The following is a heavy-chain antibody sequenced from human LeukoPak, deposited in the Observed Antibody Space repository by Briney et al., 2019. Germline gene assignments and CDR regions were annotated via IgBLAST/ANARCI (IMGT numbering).Heavy chain of an antibody. CDR1: GGSISSGGYY. D-gene: IGHD3-3*01. CDR2: IYYSGST. CDR3: ARGMTGDNYDFWSGYYPSDAFDI. V-gene: IGHV4-31*03. Sequence: SETLSLTCTVSGGSISSGGYYWSWIRQHPGKGLEWIGYIYYSGSTYYNPSLKSRVTISVDTSKNQFSLKLSSVTAADTAVYCCARGMTGDNYDFWSGYYPSDAFDIWGQGTMVPVSS. J-gene: IGHJ3*02.